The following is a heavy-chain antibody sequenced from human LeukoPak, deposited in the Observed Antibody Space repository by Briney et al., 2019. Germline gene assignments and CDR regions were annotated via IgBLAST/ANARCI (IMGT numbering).Heavy chain of an antibody. J-gene: IGHJ4*02. D-gene: IGHD3-10*01. CDR3: AREGGDSMIQGVIAD. CDR1: GFTVSSNY. Sequence: GRSLRLSCSASGFTVSSNYMSWVRQAPGNGREWVSVIYAGGATAYAGSVKGRFIISRDNSKNALYVQMNSLRAEDTALYYCAREGGDSMIQGVIADWGQGTLVTVSS. CDR2: IYAGGAT. V-gene: IGHV3-53*01.